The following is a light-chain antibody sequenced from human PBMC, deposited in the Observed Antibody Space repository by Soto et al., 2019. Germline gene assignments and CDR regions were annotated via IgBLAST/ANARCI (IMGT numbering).Light chain of an antibody. V-gene: IGKV1-8*01. CDR2: AAS. CDR3: QQYYTTPFT. J-gene: IGKJ3*01. CDR1: QGISSY. Sequence: AIRMTQSPSSFSASTGDRVTITCRASQGISSYLAWYQQKPGKAPKLLIYAASTLQSGVPSRFSGSGSGTDFTLTISCLQSEDFATYYCQQYYTTPFTFCPGTKVDIK.